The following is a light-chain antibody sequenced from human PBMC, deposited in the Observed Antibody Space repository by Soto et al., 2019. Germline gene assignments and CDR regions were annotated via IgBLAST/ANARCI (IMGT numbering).Light chain of an antibody. CDR1: QGISNY. Sequence: DIQMNQSPSAVSASVGDRVTITCRASQGISNYLAWYQQKPGKVPKLLIYAASTLQSGVPSRFSGSGSGTDFTLTISSLQPEDFATYYCQQCYSSPPWTFGQVTKVAIK. CDR3: QQCYSSPPWT. CDR2: AAS. J-gene: IGKJ1*01. V-gene: IGKV1-39*01.